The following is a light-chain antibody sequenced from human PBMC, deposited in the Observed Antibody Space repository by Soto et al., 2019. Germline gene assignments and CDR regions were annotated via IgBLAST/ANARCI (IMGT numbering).Light chain of an antibody. J-gene: IGLJ1*01. CDR1: SSDIGHYDY. CDR2: HVT. CDR3: CSLTTSHTYV. Sequence: QSVLTQPASVSGYRGQSITISCTGTSSDIGHYDYVSWYQQHPGKAPKLMIYHVTYRPSGVSNRYSGSKSGNSASLTISGLQADDEADYYCCSLTTSHTYVFGSGTKVTVL. V-gene: IGLV2-14*03.